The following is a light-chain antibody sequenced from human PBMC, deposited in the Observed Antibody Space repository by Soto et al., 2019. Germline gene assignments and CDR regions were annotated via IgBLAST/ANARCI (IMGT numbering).Light chain of an antibody. CDR1: QTIRSR. J-gene: IGKJ1*01. CDR2: DAS. Sequence: DIQMAESPSTLSGSVGDQVTITCRASQTIRSRLAWFQQKPGKAPKLLIYDASSLESGVPQRFSGSGSGTEFTLTISSLQTDDFSTYYCQQYHSYWTFGQGTKV. V-gene: IGKV1-5*01. CDR3: QQYHSYWT.